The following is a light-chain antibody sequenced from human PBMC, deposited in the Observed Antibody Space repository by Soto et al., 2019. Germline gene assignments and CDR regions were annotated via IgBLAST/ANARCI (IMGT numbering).Light chain of an antibody. CDR1: QSINRW. Sequence: DIQMTQSPSCLSASVGDRVTITCRASQSINRWLDWYQQKPGKAPKLLIYDASSLQSGVPSRFSGSGSGTEFTLTISSLQPDDFATYYCQQYYSYSETFGQGTQLEIK. CDR2: DAS. J-gene: IGKJ1*01. V-gene: IGKV1-5*01. CDR3: QQYYSYSET.